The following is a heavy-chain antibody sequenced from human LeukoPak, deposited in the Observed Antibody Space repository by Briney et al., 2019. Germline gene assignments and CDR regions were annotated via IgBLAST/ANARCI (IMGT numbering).Heavy chain of an antibody. V-gene: IGHV3-21*01. D-gene: IGHD6-19*01. CDR1: GFTFSSYS. CDR2: ISSSSSYI. J-gene: IGHJ4*02. Sequence: GGSLRLSCAASGFTFSSYSMNWVRQAPGKGLEWVSSISSSSSYIYYADSVKGRFTISRDNAKNSLYLQMNSLRAEDTAVYYCARDSSGWKRRPYYFDHWGQGTLVTVSS. CDR3: ARDSSGWKRRPYYFDH.